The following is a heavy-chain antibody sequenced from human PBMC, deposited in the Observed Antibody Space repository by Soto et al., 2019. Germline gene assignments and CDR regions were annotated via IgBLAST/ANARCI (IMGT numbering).Heavy chain of an antibody. CDR2: IPYDGSTR. CDR3: AHDALSVEMLTMSYLDY. CDR1: GFTFSRYG. D-gene: IGHD3-16*01. Sequence: PGGSLRLSCAAPGFTFSRYGMHWVRQAPGKGLEWVAVIPYDGSTRYYADSVKGRFTISRDNSKNTLYLQMNSLRAEDTAVYYCAHDALSVEMLTMSYLDYGGQGALVTVSS. V-gene: IGHV3-30*18. J-gene: IGHJ4*02.